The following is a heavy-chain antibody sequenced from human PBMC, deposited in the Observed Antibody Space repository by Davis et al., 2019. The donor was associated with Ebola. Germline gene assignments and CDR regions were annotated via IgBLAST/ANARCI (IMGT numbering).Heavy chain of an antibody. CDR1: GGSISSSNW. D-gene: IGHD2-2*01. J-gene: IGHJ6*02. CDR3: ARVLDCSSTSCYAGPFYYYYGMDV. Sequence: PSETLSLTCAVSGGSISSSNWWSWVRQPPGKGLEWIGEIYHSGSTNYNPSLKSRVTISVDTSKNQFSLKLSSVTAADTAVYYCARVLDCSSTSCYAGPFYYYYGMDVWGQGTTVTVSS. CDR2: IYHSGST. V-gene: IGHV4-4*02.